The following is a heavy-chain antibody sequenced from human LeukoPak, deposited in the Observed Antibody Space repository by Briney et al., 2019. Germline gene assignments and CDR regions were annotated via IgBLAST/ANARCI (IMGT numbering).Heavy chain of an antibody. V-gene: IGHV4-38-2*02. CDR1: GYPISTGYY. D-gene: IGHD3-10*01. Sequence: KPSETLSLTCTVSGYPISTGYYWGWIRRPPGKGLEWIGSIFHSGITYYNPSLKSRFTMSVDTSKNQFSLKLNSVTAADTAVYYCARSVAGSGRVGWFDPWGQGTLVTVSS. CDR2: IFHSGIT. J-gene: IGHJ5*02. CDR3: ARSVAGSGRVGWFDP.